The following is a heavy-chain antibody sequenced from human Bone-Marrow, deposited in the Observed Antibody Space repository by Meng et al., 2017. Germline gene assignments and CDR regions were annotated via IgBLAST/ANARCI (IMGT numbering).Heavy chain of an antibody. Sequence: AWVESPGVSRKVCLRGFGNILNCYDMHWVGQAAGQRVEWMGWINAGKGNTKYSQKFQGRVTITRDTSASTAYMELSSLRSEDTAVYYCARRTAVSGMTFDYWGQGTLVTVSS. D-gene: IGHD4-17*01. CDR1: GNILNCYD. CDR3: ARRTAVSGMTFDY. J-gene: IGHJ4*02. V-gene: IGHV1-3*01. CDR2: INAGKGNT.